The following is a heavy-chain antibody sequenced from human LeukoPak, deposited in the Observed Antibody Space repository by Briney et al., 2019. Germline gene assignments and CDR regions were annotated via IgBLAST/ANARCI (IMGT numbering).Heavy chain of an antibody. V-gene: IGHV1-18*01. Sequence: GASVKVSCKASGYTFTSYGISWVRQAPGQGLEWMGWISAYNGNTNYAQKLQGRVTMTTDTSTSTAYMELRSLRSDDTAVYYCARDEAYYDSSGYYFYYFDYWGQGTLVTVSS. CDR1: GYTFTSYG. D-gene: IGHD3-22*01. CDR3: ARDEAYYDSSGYYFYYFDY. J-gene: IGHJ4*02. CDR2: ISAYNGNT.